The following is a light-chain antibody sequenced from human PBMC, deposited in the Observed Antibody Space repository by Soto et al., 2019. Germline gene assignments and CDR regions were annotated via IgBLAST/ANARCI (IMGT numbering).Light chain of an antibody. CDR3: QQSYSTPRT. CDR1: QSISSY. V-gene: IGKV1-39*01. J-gene: IGKJ1*01. Sequence: DIQMTPSPSSLSASVGDRVTITCRASQSISSYLNWYQQKPGKAPKLLIYAASSLQSGVPSRFSGSGSGTGFTLTISSLQPEDFATYYCQQSYSTPRTCGQGTKGDIK. CDR2: AAS.